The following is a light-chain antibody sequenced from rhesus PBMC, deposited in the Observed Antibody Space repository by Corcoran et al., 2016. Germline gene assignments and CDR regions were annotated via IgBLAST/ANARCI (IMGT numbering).Light chain of an antibody. V-gene: IGKV1-66*01. CDR1: QVINDY. CDR2: YTS. CDR3: QQYKNSPLT. Sequence: DIQMTQSPSSLSASVGDRVTITCRASQVINDYLSWYQQKPGKAPNLRNNYTSNLGRGVPSRFSGGGSGTDYTLTISSLHPEDVATYYCQQYKNSPLTFGGGTKVEI. J-gene: IGKJ4*01.